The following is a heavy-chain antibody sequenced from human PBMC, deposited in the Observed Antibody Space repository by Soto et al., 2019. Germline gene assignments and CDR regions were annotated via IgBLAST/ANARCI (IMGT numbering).Heavy chain of an antibody. Sequence: SETLSLTCTVSGYSISSCSYWAWIRQPPGKGPEWIASIYHGGTTFYNPSLKSRITISVDTSNNQFSLKLTSVTAADTAVYYCARVHVMVVAGSTFDYWGHGTLVTVSS. CDR2: IYHGGTT. J-gene: IGHJ4*01. CDR1: GYSISSCSY. CDR3: ARVHVMVVAGSTFDY. V-gene: IGHV4-38-2*02. D-gene: IGHD6-19*01.